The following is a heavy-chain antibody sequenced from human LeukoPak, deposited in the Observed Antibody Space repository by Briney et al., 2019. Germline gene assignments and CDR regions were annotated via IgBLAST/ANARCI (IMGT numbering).Heavy chain of an antibody. D-gene: IGHD3-10*01. CDR1: GGSISSGGYY. CDR2: IYYSGST. CDR3: ARGRYYGSGSYYQYYYYYYGMDV. Sequence: SETLSLTCTVSGGSISSGGYYWSWIRQHPGKGLEWIGYIYYSGSTYYNPSLKSRVTISVDTSKNQFSLKLSSVTAADTAVYYCARGRYYGSGSYYQYYYYYYGMDVWGQGTTVTVSS. V-gene: IGHV4-31*03. J-gene: IGHJ6*02.